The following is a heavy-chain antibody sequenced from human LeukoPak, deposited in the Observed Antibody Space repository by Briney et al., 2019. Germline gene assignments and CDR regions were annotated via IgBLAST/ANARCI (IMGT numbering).Heavy chain of an antibody. CDR2: IYYTGST. CDR3: ARDSYYFDTFKNDYYYYMDV. Sequence: SETLSLTCTVSGGSISGNYWSWIRQPPGKGLEWIGYIYYTGSTNYNPSLKSRVTISVDTSKNQFSLRLSSVTAADTAVYYCARDSYYFDTFKNDYYYYMDVWGKGTTVTVSS. J-gene: IGHJ6*03. CDR1: GGSISGNY. V-gene: IGHV4-59*01. D-gene: IGHD3-22*01.